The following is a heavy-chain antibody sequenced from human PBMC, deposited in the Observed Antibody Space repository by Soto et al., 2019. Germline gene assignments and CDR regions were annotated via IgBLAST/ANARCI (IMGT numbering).Heavy chain of an antibody. CDR2: IAVGSGYT. CDR3: AADATAWQQMVPSDY. D-gene: IGHD2-8*01. J-gene: IGHJ4*02. V-gene: IGHV1-58*01. CDR1: GFTFTSSA. Sequence: QMQLEQSGPEVKKPGTSVKVSCKASGFTFTSSAFQWVRQARGQRLEWIGWIAVGSGYTNYAQRFQDRVTLTRDMYTATTYMELSRLTSEDTAIYYCAADATAWQQMVPSDYWGQGTLVTVSS.